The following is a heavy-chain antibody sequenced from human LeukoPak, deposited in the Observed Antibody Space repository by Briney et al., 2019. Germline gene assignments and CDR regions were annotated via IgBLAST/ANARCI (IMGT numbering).Heavy chain of an antibody. CDR2: ISSSGSTI. Sequence: PGGSLRLPCAASGFTFSSYEMNWVRQAPGKGLEWVSYISSSGSTIYYADSMKGRFTISRDNAKNSLYLQMNSLRAEDTAVYYCAREGTNYDILTGYYPNSDYFDYWGQGTLVTVSS. CDR1: GFTFSSYE. D-gene: IGHD3-9*01. J-gene: IGHJ4*02. V-gene: IGHV3-48*03. CDR3: AREGTNYDILTGYYPNSDYFDY.